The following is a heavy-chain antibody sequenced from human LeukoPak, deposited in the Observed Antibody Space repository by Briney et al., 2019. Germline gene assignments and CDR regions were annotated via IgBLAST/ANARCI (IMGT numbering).Heavy chain of an antibody. D-gene: IGHD3-10*01. CDR3: AKDPYTMVRGVIPTGHDY. V-gene: IGHV3-23*01. CDR2: ISGSGGST. CDR1: GFTFSSYA. J-gene: IGHJ4*02. Sequence: PGGSLRLSCAASGFTFSSYAMSWVRQAPGKGLEWVSAISGSGGSTYYADPVKGRFTISRDNSKNTLYLQMNSLRAEDTAVYYCAKDPYTMVRGVIPTGHDYWGQGTLVTVSS.